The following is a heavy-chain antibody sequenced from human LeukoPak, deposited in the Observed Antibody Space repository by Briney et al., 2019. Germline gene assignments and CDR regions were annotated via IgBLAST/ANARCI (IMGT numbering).Heavy chain of an antibody. CDR1: GFTFSSYA. CDR3: AKLVGYTYGSIDY. Sequence: GGSLRLSCAASGFTFSSYAMSWVRQAPGKGLEWVSVISGSGGSTYYADSVKGRFTISRDNSKNTLYLQMNSLRAEDTAVYYCAKLVGYTYGSIDYWGQGTLLTVSS. V-gene: IGHV3-23*01. D-gene: IGHD5-18*01. J-gene: IGHJ4*02. CDR2: ISGSGGST.